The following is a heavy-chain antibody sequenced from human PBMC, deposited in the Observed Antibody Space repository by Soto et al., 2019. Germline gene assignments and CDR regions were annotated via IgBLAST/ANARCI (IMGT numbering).Heavy chain of an antibody. J-gene: IGHJ6*02. D-gene: IGHD6-13*01. CDR1: GGSISSSSYY. CDR2: IYYSGST. CDR3: ARAPGIAAAATRTYYYYGMDV. V-gene: IGHV4-39*01. Sequence: PSETLSLTCTVSGGSISSSSYYWGWIRQPPGKGLEWIGSIYYSGSTYYNPSLKSRVTISVDTSKNQFSLKLSSVTAADTAVYYCARAPGIAAAATRTYYYYGMDVWGQGTTVTVSS.